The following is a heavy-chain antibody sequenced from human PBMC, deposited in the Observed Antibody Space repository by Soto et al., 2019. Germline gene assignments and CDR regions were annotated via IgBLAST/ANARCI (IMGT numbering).Heavy chain of an antibody. J-gene: IGHJ4*02. Sequence: SLNLSCAASGFTFSSYGMHWVRQAPGKGLEWVAVIWYDGSNKYYADSVKGRFTISRDNSKNTLYLQMNSLRAEDTAVYYCTRAPITAAADSFDYWGQGTLVTVS. CDR3: TRAPITAAADSFDY. D-gene: IGHD6-13*01. CDR1: GFTFSSYG. V-gene: IGHV3-33*01. CDR2: IWYDGSNK.